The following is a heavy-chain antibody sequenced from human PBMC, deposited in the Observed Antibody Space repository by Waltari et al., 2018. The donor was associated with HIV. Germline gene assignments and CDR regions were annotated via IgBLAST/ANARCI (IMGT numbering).Heavy chain of an antibody. CDR1: GFTFSSYW. Sequence: EVQLVESGGGLVQPGGSLRLSCAASGFTFSSYWMHWVRQAQGKGLVWVSRMNTDGSDTRHGDSVKGRFTISRDNAKNTLYLQMNSLRDEDTAMYYCARDRYTGSSDFDYWGQGTLVSVSS. CDR3: ARDRYTGSSDFDY. D-gene: IGHD1-26*01. CDR2: MNTDGSDT. V-gene: IGHV3-74*01. J-gene: IGHJ4*02.